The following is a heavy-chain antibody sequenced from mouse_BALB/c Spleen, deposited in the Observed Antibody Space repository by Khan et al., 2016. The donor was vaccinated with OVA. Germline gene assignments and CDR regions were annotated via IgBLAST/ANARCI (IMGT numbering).Heavy chain of an antibody. Sequence: EVQLQQSGPVLARPGASVKMSCKASGYSFTRYLIHWAKQRPGEGLVRFGDIYPGNSDTSYNQKFKDKAQLTEGTSDSTASMELSSLKSEDSSVYDWIIGGYSSFSYWCQGTLVTVSA. D-gene: IGHD1-3*01. V-gene: IGHV1-5*01. J-gene: IGHJ3*01. CDR1: GYSFTRYL. CDR2: IYPGNSDT. CDR3: IIGGYSSFSY.